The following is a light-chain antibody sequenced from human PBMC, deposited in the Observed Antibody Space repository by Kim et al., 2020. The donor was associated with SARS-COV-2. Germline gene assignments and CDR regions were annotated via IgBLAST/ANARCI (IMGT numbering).Light chain of an antibody. Sequence: SVSPKQTPSTACSGDKLGDKYAVCYQQKPGQPPVQVIFQYSNRPSGIPERFSGSNSGNTATLTISGTQPTDEADYYCQARDSSTYDFGTGTKVTVL. CDR2: QYS. CDR1: KLGDKY. J-gene: IGLJ1*01. CDR3: QARDSSTYD. V-gene: IGLV3-1*01.